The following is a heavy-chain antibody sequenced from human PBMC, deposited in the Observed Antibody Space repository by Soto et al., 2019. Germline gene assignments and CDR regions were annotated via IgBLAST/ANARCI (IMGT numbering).Heavy chain of an antibody. D-gene: IGHD3-10*01. Sequence: SETRSLTCTVSGGSISSYYVSWFRRSVGKGLEWIGRIDTSGTTNYNPSLKSRVTMSVDASKDHFSLNLSSVTAADTAVYYCARGPRGYVYYHGMDVWGQGTTVTVSS. CDR1: GGSISSYY. V-gene: IGHV4-4*07. CDR3: ARGPRGYVYYHGMDV. J-gene: IGHJ6*02. CDR2: IDTSGTT.